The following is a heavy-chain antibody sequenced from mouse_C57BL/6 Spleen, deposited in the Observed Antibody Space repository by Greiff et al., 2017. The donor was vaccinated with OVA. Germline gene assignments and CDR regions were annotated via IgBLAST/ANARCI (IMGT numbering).Heavy chain of an antibody. CDR1: GFTFSSYA. Sequence: EVQRVESGGGLVKPGGSLKLSCAASGFTFSSYAMSWVRQTPEKRLEWVATISDGGSYTYYPDNVKGRFTISRDNAKNNLYLQMSHLKSEDTAMYYCAREYGSSYNFDDWGQGTTLTVSS. J-gene: IGHJ2*01. D-gene: IGHD1-1*01. V-gene: IGHV5-4*01. CDR2: ISDGGSYT. CDR3: AREYGSSYNFDD.